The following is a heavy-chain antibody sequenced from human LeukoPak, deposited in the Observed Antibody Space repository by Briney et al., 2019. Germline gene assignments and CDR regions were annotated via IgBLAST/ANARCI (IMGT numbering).Heavy chain of an antibody. CDR2: IKKDGSEK. CDR1: GFTFSSYW. V-gene: IGHV3-7*01. CDR3: ARVAAMTGTVIDY. Sequence: GGSLRLSCAASGFTFSSYWMSWVRQAPGKGLEWVANIKKDGSEKYYVDSVKARFTISRDNAKNSLFLQMNSLRAEDTAVYYCARVAAMTGTVIDYWGQGTLVTVSS. J-gene: IGHJ4*02. D-gene: IGHD6-19*01.